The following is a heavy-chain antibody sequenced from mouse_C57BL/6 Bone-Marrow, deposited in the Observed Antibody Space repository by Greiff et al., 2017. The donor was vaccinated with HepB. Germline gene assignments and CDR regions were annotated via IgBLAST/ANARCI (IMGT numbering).Heavy chain of an antibody. CDR1: GFTFSDFY. CDR2: SRNKANDYTT. Sequence: EVNVVESGGGLVQSGRSLRLSCATSGFTFSDFYMEWVRQAPGKGLEWIAASRNKANDYTTEYSASVKGRFIVSRDTSQSILYLQMNALRAEDTAIYYCARDYYYGSSHYYAMDYWGQGTSVTVSS. J-gene: IGHJ4*01. D-gene: IGHD1-1*01. V-gene: IGHV7-1*01. CDR3: ARDYYYGSSHYYAMDY.